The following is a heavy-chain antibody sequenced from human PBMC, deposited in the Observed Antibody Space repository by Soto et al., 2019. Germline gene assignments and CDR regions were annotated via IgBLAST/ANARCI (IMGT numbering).Heavy chain of an antibody. Sequence: PGGSLRLSCAASGFTFDDYTMHWVRQAPGKGLEWVSLISWDGGSTYYADSVKGRFTISRDNSKNSLYLQMNSLRTEDTALYYCAKAPSLDYYYGMDVWGQGTTVTVSS. J-gene: IGHJ6*02. CDR1: GFTFDDYT. CDR3: AKAPSLDYYYGMDV. CDR2: ISWDGGST. V-gene: IGHV3-43*01.